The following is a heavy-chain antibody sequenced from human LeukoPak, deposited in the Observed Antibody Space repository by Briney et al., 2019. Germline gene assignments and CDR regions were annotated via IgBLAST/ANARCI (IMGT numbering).Heavy chain of an antibody. D-gene: IGHD2-15*01. J-gene: IGHJ4*02. V-gene: IGHV3-11*06. CDR2: ISSSSSYT. Sequence: GGSLRLSCAASGFTFSDYYMSWLRQAPGKGLEWVSYISSSSSYTNYADSVKGRFTISRDNAKNSLYLQMNSLRAEDTAVYYCAREGYLRPPDYWGQGTLVTVSS. CDR1: GFTFSDYY. CDR3: AREGYLRPPDY.